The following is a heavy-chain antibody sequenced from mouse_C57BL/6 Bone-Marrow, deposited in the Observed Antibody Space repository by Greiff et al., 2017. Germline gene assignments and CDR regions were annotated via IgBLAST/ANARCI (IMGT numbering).Heavy chain of an antibody. CDR1: GYSITSDY. Sequence: EVHLVESGPGLAKPSQTLSLTCSVTGYSITSDYWNWIRKFPGNKLEYMGYISYSGSTYYNPSLKSRISITRDTSKNQYYLQLNSVTTEDTATYYCARWREFITTVVGYFDVWGTGTTVTVSS. CDR2: ISYSGST. D-gene: IGHD1-1*01. CDR3: ARWREFITTVVGYFDV. J-gene: IGHJ1*03. V-gene: IGHV3-8*01.